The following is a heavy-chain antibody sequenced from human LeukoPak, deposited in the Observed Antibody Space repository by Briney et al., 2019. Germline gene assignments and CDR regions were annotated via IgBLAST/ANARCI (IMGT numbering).Heavy chain of an antibody. J-gene: IGHJ6*02. CDR3: ARDAVDTANAV. Sequence: PGGSLRLSCAASGFTFSSYWMHWVRQAPGKGLVWVSRIKSDGSSTNYADSVKGRFTVSRDNAKNTLYLQMNGLRAEDAAVYYCARDAVDTANAVWGQGTTVTVSS. CDR1: GFTFSSYW. D-gene: IGHD5-18*01. V-gene: IGHV3-74*01. CDR2: IKSDGSST.